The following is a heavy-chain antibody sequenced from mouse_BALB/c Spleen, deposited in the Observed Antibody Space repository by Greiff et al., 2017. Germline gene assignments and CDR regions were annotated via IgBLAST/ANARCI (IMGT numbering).Heavy chain of an antibody. Sequence: EVKLMESGPELVKPGASVKISCKASGYTFTDYNMHWVKQSHGKSLEWIGYIYPYNGGTGYNQKFKSKATLTVDNSSSTAYMELRSLTSEDSAVYYCARDYYGSSPDWFAYWGQGTLVTVSA. CDR1: GYTFTDYN. CDR2: IYPYNGGT. CDR3: ARDYYGSSPDWFAY. D-gene: IGHD1-1*01. J-gene: IGHJ3*01. V-gene: IGHV1S29*02.